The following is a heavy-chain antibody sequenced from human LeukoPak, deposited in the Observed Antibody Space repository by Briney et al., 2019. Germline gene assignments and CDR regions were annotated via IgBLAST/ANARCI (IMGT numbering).Heavy chain of an antibody. J-gene: IGHJ5*02. Sequence: PGGSLRLSCAASGFTFSSSWMNWVRQAPGKGLEGVANIDKDGSEKYYGASVTGRFTTSRDNAKTSLYLQMNSLRAEDTAVYYCARYGSWGQGTPVTVSS. CDR2: IDKDGSEK. D-gene: IGHD5-24*01. V-gene: IGHV3-7*02. CDR3: ARYGS. CDR1: GFTFSSSW.